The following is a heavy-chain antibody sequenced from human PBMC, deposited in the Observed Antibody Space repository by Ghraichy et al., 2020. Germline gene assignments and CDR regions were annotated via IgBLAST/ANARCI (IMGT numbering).Heavy chain of an antibody. D-gene: IGHD6-19*01. CDR2: INPNTRGT. CDR1: GYTFTAYH. Sequence: ASVKVSCKASGYTFTAYHIHWVRQAPGQALGWMGRINPNTRGTKYAQKCQGRVTMTRDTSTSTAYMELSRVRSEDTAVNYCGSHPRLQFSDYVDFWGQGTLVTVRS. CDR3: GSHPRLQFSDYVDF. V-gene: IGHV1-2*02. J-gene: IGHJ4*02.